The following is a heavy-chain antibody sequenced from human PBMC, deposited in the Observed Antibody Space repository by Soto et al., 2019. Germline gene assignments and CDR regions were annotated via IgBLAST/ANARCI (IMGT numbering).Heavy chain of an antibody. J-gene: IGHJ4*02. CDR1: GYSFTSYW. V-gene: IGHV5-51*01. D-gene: IGHD2-2*01. CDR2: IYPGDSDT. Sequence: GESLKISCKGSGYSFTSYWIGWVRQMPGKGLEWMGIIYPGDSDTRYSPSFQGQVTISADKSISTAYLQWSSLKASDTAMYCCARPLFRCDSSTSCSFGYWGQGTLVTVSS. CDR3: ARPLFRCDSSTSCSFGY.